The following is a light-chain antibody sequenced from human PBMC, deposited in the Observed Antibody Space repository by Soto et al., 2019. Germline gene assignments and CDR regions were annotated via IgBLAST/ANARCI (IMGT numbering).Light chain of an antibody. J-gene: IGKJ5*01. CDR3: QQYSNWPPIT. CDR2: ATS. CDR1: QSVSTK. Sequence: EIVMTQSPATLSVSPGERATLSCRASQSVSTKVAWYQQKPGQAPRLLIYATSTRATGAPARFSGSGSGTEFTLTISNLQSEDFAVYYCQQYSNWPPITFGQGTRVEIK. V-gene: IGKV3-15*01.